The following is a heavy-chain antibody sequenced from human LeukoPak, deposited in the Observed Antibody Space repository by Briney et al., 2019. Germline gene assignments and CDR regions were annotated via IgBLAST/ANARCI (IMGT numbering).Heavy chain of an antibody. CDR1: GFTFGSYG. CDR2: IRYDGSNK. Sequence: GGSLRLSCAASGFTFGSYGMHWVRQAPGKGLEWVAFIRYDGSNKYYADSVKGRFTISRDNSKNTLYLQMNSLRAEDTAVYYCAKVLVVVAASDYWGQGTLVTVSS. J-gene: IGHJ4*02. CDR3: AKVLVVVAASDY. D-gene: IGHD2-15*01. V-gene: IGHV3-30*02.